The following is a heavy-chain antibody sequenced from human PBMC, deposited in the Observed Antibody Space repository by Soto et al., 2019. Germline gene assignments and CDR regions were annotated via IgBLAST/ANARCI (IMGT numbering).Heavy chain of an antibody. CDR3: ARDGGDGYNLDY. V-gene: IGHV4-34*01. CDR1: GGSFSGYY. Sequence: QVQLQQWGAGLLKPSETLSLTCAVYGGSFSGYYWSWIRQPPGKGLEWIGEINHSGSTNYNPSLKSRVTISVDTSKYQFSLKLSSVTAADTAVYYCARDGGDGYNLDYWGQGTLVTVSS. J-gene: IGHJ4*02. CDR2: INHSGST. D-gene: IGHD3-16*01.